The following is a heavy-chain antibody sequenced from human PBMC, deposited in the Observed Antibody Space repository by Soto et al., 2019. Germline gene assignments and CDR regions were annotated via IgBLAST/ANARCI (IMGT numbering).Heavy chain of an antibody. Sequence: EVQLVESGGGLVKPGGSLRLSCAASRFTCSNAWMTWVRHTPGTGLEWVGRIKSKTEGGTTNYAAPVKGRFTISRDDSQHTRDLKMNSLNTEDTAVYYCTTGRVTICGVGHDNWLYPWGQGPLVTFSA. J-gene: IGHJ5*02. CDR1: RFTCSNAW. CDR2: IKSKTEGGTT. V-gene: IGHV3-15*01. CDR3: TTGRVTICGVGHDNWLYP. D-gene: IGHD3-3*01.